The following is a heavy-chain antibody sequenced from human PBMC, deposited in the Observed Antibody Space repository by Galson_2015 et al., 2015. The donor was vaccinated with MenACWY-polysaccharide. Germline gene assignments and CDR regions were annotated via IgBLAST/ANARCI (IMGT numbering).Heavy chain of an antibody. CDR2: ISWNSDII. J-gene: IGHJ4*02. Sequence: SLRLSCAASGFTFDDYAMHWVRQAPGKDLEWVSGISWNSDIIGYADSVKGRFTISRDSAKNSLYLQMNSPRPEDTALYYCAKGYSYSKSPVDHWGQGTLVTVSS. V-gene: IGHV3-9*01. D-gene: IGHD2-15*01. CDR3: AKGYSYSKSPVDH. CDR1: GFTFDDYA.